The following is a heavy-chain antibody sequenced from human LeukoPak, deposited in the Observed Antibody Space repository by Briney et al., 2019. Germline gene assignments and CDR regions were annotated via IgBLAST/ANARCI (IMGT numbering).Heavy chain of an antibody. CDR2: ISSSGGTI. CDR1: GFSFPYG. D-gene: IGHD6-13*01. Sequence: GGSLRLSCEASGFSFPYGMSWVRQAPGKGLEWVSYISSSGGTIYYADSVKGRFTISRDNAKNSLYLQMNSLRAEDTAVYYCARDLMGIAYRGAFYYWGQGTLVTVSS. CDR3: ARDLMGIAYRGAFYY. V-gene: IGHV3-11*01. J-gene: IGHJ4*02.